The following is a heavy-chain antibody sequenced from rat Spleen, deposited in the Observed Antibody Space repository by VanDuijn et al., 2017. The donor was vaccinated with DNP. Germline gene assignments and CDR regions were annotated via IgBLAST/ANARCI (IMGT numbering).Heavy chain of an antibody. CDR1: GFSFTNYN. CDR2: IRYDGSNT. J-gene: IGHJ2*01. V-gene: IGHV5-7*01. CDR3: ARERGHSRYFDY. D-gene: IGHD1-11*01. Sequence: EVQLVESGGGLVQPGRSLKVSCAASGFSFTNYNMAWVRQAPKKGLEWVATIRYDGSNTYYRDSVKGRFTISRDNAKNTVDLQLSSLRSEDTAMYYCARERGHSRYFDYWGQGVMVTVSS.